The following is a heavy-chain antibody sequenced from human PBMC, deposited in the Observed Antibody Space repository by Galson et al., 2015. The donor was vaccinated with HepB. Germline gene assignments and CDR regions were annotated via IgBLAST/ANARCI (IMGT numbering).Heavy chain of an antibody. Sequence: SLRLSCAASGFTVSSNHMSWVRQAPGKGLEWDSIIYSGTSTYYADSVRGRFTISRHNFKDTLYLQMNSLRAEDTAVYYCARGPRYYYDSSGPGYFDYWGQGTLVTVSS. CDR1: GFTVSSNH. J-gene: IGHJ4*02. CDR3: ARGPRYYYDSSGPGYFDY. V-gene: IGHV3-53*04. D-gene: IGHD3-22*01. CDR2: IYSGTST.